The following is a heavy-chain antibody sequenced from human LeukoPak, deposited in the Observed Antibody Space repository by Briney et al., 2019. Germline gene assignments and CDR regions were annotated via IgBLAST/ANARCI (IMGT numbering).Heavy chain of an antibody. J-gene: IGHJ4*02. CDR2: INPDGSTT. Sequence: GGSLRLSCAASGFIFTGYFMSWVRQAPGKGLVWVSGINPDGSTTTYADSVKGRFTISRENAKSTLYLHMNILRVEDTAVYYCARGRYGDYHWGQGILVTVSS. D-gene: IGHD4-17*01. V-gene: IGHV3-74*01. CDR3: ARGRYGDYH. CDR1: GFIFTGYF.